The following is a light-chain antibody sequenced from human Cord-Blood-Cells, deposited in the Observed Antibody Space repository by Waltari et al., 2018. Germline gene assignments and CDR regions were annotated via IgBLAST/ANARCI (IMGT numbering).Light chain of an antibody. CDR2: EDN. Sequence: NFMLTQPHSVSESPGKTVTISCTRSSGSIASIYVQWYQQRPGSAPTTVIYEDNQRPSGVPDRFSGSIDSSSNSASLTISGLKTEDEADYYCQSYDSSNLWVFGGGTKLTVL. CDR3: QSYDSSNLWV. J-gene: IGLJ3*02. CDR1: SGSIASIY. V-gene: IGLV6-57*03.